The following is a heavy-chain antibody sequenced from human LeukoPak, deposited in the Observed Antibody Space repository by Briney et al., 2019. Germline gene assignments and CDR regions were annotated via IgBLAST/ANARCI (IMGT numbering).Heavy chain of an antibody. Sequence: GGSLRLSCAASGFTVSSNEMSWVRQAPGKGLEWVSSISGGSTYYADSRKGRFTISRDNAKNSLYLQMNSLRAEDTAVYYCARDMSGWYGFDYWGQGTLVTVSS. CDR1: GFTVSSNE. CDR2: ISGGST. CDR3: ARDMSGWYGFDY. V-gene: IGHV3-38-3*01. D-gene: IGHD6-19*01. J-gene: IGHJ4*02.